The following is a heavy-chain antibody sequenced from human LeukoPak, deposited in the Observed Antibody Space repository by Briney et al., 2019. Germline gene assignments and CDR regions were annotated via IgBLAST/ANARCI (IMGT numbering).Heavy chain of an antibody. CDR1: GFTVSSNY. CDR3: ARCYDSIALILTY. D-gene: IGHD3-22*01. V-gene: IGHV3-53*01. CDR2: IYSGGST. J-gene: IGHJ4*02. Sequence: PGGSLRLSCAASGFTVSSNYMSWVRQAPGKGLEWVSAIYSGGSTYYADSVKGRFTISRDNSKNTLYLQMNSLRAEDTAVYYCARCYDSIALILTYWGQGTLVTVSS.